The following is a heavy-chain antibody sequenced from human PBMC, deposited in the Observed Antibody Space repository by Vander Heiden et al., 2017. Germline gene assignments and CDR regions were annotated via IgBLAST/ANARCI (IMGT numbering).Heavy chain of an antibody. CDR2: IPGSSGTT. Sequence: GGGLLQPAGSLRLSCAASGSTFSNYAMSWLRQTPGTGLEWVSMIPGSSGTTYNTNSVKGKFSISRDKTNNTLYLQMNSRRAEDTALYYCAKAKGLGRGHFDDWGQGTTVTVSS. D-gene: IGHD6-19*01. CDR1: GSTFSNYA. V-gene: IGHV3-23*01. CDR3: AKAKGLGRGHFDD. J-gene: IGHJ4*02.